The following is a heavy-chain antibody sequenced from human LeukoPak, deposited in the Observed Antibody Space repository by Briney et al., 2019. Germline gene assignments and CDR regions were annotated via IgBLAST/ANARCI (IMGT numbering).Heavy chain of an antibody. D-gene: IGHD1-1*01. CDR3: ARDQYNWNDY. CDR2: ISGSGGST. V-gene: IGHV3-23*01. Sequence: GGPLRLSCAASGFTFSSYAMSWVRQAPGKGLEWVSGISGSGGSTYYADSVKGRFTISRDNAKNSLYLQMNSLRAEDTAVYYCARDQYNWNDYWGQGTLVTVSS. CDR1: GFTFSSYA. J-gene: IGHJ4*02.